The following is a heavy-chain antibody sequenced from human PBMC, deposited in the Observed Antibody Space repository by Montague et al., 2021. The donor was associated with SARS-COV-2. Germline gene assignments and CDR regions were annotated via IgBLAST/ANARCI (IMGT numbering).Heavy chain of an antibody. D-gene: IGHD4-17*01. Sequence: SETLSLTCTVSGGSISSTTYRWGRVRQPPGKGLEWIGFISYSGTTFYNPSLKSRISMSVDTPKSQFSLNLTFVTAADTAVYYCARHYGSSLDSWGQGILVAVSS. CDR3: ARHYGSSLDS. CDR2: ISYSGTT. J-gene: IGHJ4*02. CDR1: GGSISSTTYR. V-gene: IGHV4-39*01.